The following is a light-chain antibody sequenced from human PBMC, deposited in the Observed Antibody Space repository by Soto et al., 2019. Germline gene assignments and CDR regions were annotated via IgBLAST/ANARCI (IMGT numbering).Light chain of an antibody. CDR1: SSDVGSFDL. CDR3: WSYAGSSPFVV. Sequence: QSALTQPASVSGSPGQSITISCTGTSSDVGSFDLVSWYQQHPGKAPKLMIYEVSKRPSGLSNRFSGSKSGNTASLTISGLQAEDEADYYCWSYAGSSPFVVFGGGTQLTVL. CDR2: EVS. V-gene: IGLV2-23*02. J-gene: IGLJ2*01.